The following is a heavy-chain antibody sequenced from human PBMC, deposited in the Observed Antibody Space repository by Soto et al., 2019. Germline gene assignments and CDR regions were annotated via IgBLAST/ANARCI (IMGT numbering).Heavy chain of an antibody. D-gene: IGHD3-22*01. CDR2: IYYTGST. CDR3: ARHLDDSGYFVDY. J-gene: IGHJ4*02. V-gene: IGHV4-39*01. CDR1: GASISSTSYY. Sequence: SETLSLTCTVSGASISSTSYYWGWIRQPPGKGLEWIGSIYYTGSTYYNPSLKSRVTISGDTSKKQFSLMLSSVTAADTAVYYCARHLDDSGYFVDYWGQGTLVTVSS.